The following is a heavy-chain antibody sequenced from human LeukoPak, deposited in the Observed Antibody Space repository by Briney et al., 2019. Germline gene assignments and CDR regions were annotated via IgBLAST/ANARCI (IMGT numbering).Heavy chain of an antibody. CDR2: IWYDGSNK. CDR1: GFTFSSYG. D-gene: IGHD6-19*01. J-gene: IGHJ6*02. V-gene: IGHV3-33*01. CDR3: ARESQQWLVYYYYYGMDV. Sequence: GGSLRLSCAASGFTFSSYGMHWVRQAPGKGLEWVAVIWYDGSNKYYADSVKGRFTISRDNSKNTLYLQMNSLRAEDTAVYYCARESQQWLVYYYYYGMDVWGQGTTVTVSS.